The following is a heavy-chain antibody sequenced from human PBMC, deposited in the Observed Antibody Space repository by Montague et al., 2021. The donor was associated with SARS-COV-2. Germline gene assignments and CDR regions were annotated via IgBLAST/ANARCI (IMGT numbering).Heavy chain of an antibody. V-gene: IGHV2-70*12. CDR1: GFSLSTSPMC. Sequence: PALVKPTQTLTLTCTFSGFSLSTSPMCVSWIRQPPGKALEWLALIDWNDEKFYSTSLKTRLTISKDTSKNQVVLTLTNMDPVDTATYYCAHRCLLSGCFDPWGQGTLVTVSS. J-gene: IGHJ5*02. D-gene: IGHD2-21*02. CDR3: AHRCLLSGCFDP. CDR2: IDWNDEK.